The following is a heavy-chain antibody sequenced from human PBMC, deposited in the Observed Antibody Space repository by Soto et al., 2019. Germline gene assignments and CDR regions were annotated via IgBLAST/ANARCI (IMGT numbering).Heavy chain of an antibody. CDR3: ARGFYDGKGSPTDF. CDR1: GFTFSSFG. CDR2: ISGRGGST. J-gene: IGHJ4*02. Sequence: SLRLSCSASGFTFSSFGMSWVRQSPGKGLDWVLAISGRGGSTYSADSVKGRFNICRDNSKNTLYLQMSSLRAEETAVYYCARGFYDGKGSPTDFWGQGALVTVSS. D-gene: IGHD5-12*01. V-gene: IGHV3-23*01.